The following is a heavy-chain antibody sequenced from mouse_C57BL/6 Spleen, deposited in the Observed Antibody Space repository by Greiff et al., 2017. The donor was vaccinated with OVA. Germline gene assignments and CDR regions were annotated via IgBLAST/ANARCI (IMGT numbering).Heavy chain of an antibody. CDR3: TRFYYYGSSYDY. CDR1: GYTFTDYE. V-gene: IGHV1-15*01. J-gene: IGHJ2*01. D-gene: IGHD1-1*01. Sequence: LQESGAELVRPGASVTLSCKASGYTFTDYEMHWVKQTPVHGLEWIGAIDPETGGTAYNQKFKGKAILTADKSSSTAYMELRSLTSEDSAVYYCTRFYYYGSSYDYWGQGTTLTVSS. CDR2: IDPETGGT.